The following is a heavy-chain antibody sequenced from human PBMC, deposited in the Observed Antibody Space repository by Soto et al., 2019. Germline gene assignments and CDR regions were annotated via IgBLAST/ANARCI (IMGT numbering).Heavy chain of an antibody. J-gene: IGHJ1*01. D-gene: IGHD3-22*01. Sequence: LRLSCVASGFTFSSYWMSWVRQAPGKGLGWVANIKSDGSEMYYVDSVKGRFTISRDNARKSLYLQMNSLRVEDTALYYCARDLGVVITAEYFQHWGQGTLVTVSS. CDR3: ARDLGVVITAEYFQH. CDR2: IKSDGSEM. CDR1: GFTFSSYW. V-gene: IGHV3-7*03.